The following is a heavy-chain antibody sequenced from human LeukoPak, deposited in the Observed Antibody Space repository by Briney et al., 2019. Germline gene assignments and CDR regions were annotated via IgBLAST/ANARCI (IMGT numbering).Heavy chain of an antibody. CDR1: GYRFTSHW. CDR3: AFGASNWDQFDY. D-gene: IGHD7-27*01. CDR2: IYPGDSDT. Sequence: GESLKISCKGSGYRFTSHWIAWVRQMPGKGLEWMGIIYPGDSDTQYSPSFQGQVTISADASINTAYLRWSSLEASDTAMYFCAFGASNWDQFDYWGQGTLVTVSS. J-gene: IGHJ4*02. V-gene: IGHV5-51*01.